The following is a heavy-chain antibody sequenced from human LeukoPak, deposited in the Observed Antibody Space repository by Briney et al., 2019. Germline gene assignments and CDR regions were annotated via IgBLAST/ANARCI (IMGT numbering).Heavy chain of an antibody. CDR1: GFTFSNAW. D-gene: IGHD1-26*01. Sequence: GGSLRLSCAASGFTFSNAWMSWVRQAPGKGLEWVGRIKSKTDGGTTDYAAPVKGRFTISRDNAKNTLYLQMNSLRAEDTAVYYCARDRGAGIVGAVDYWGQGTLVTVSS. CDR3: ARDRGAGIVGAVDY. V-gene: IGHV3-15*05. J-gene: IGHJ4*02. CDR2: IKSKTDGGTT.